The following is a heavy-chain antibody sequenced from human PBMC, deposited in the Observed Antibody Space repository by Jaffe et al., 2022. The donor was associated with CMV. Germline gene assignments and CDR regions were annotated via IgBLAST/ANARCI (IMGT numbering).Heavy chain of an antibody. D-gene: IGHD3-9*01. Sequence: QVQLVQSGAEVKKPGASVKVSCKASGYTFTSYAMHWVRQAPGQRLEWMGWINAGNGNTKYSQKFQGRVTITRDTSASTAYMELSSLRSEDTAVYYCARDLRYFDWFLDYWGQGTLVTVSS. CDR2: INAGNGNT. CDR3: ARDLRYFDWFLDY. CDR1: GYTFTSYA. V-gene: IGHV1-3*01. J-gene: IGHJ4*02.